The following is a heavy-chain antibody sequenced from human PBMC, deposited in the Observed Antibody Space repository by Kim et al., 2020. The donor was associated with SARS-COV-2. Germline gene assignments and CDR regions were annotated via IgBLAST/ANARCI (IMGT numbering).Heavy chain of an antibody. V-gene: IGHV3-11*04. CDR2: ISSSGSTI. Sequence: GGSLRLSCAASGFTFSDYYMSWIRQAPGKGLEWVSYISSSGSTIYYADSVKGRFTISRDNAKNSLYLQMNSLRAEDTAVYYCARDVAAAGTGENYYYYGMDVWGQGTTVTVSS. D-gene: IGHD6-13*01. CDR3: ARDVAAAGTGENYYYYGMDV. CDR1: GFTFSDYY. J-gene: IGHJ6*02.